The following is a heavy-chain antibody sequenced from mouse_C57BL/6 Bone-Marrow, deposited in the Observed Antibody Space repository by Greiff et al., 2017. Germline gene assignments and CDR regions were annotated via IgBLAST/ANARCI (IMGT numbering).Heavy chain of an antibody. J-gene: IGHJ2*01. Sequence: QVQLQQPGAELVKPGASVKLSCKASGYTFTSYWMQWVQQRPGQGLEWIGEIDPSDSYTNYNQKFKGKATLSVDTSSSTAYMQLSSLTSEDTAIYYCARERGFLYYFDYWGQGTTLTVSS. CDR2: IDPSDSYT. CDR3: ARERGFLYYFDY. CDR1: GYTFTSYW. V-gene: IGHV1-50*01.